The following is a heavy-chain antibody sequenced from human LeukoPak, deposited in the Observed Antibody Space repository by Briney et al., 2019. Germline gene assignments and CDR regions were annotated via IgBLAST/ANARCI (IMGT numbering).Heavy chain of an antibody. Sequence: SETLSLTCTVSLGSISTTSYYWSWIRQPPGKGPEWIGEINHSGSTNYNPSLKSRVTISVDTSKNQFSLKLSSVTAADTAVYYCAREPYGSGSFDYWGQGTLVTVSS. V-gene: IGHV4-39*07. CDR3: AREPYGSGSFDY. D-gene: IGHD3-10*01. J-gene: IGHJ4*02. CDR2: INHSGST. CDR1: LGSISTTSYY.